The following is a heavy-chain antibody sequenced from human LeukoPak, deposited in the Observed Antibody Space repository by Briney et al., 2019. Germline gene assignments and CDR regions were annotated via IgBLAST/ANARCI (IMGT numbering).Heavy chain of an antibody. Sequence: GGSLRLSCATSGFTFTTFWMHWVRQAPGKGLEWVSAINWNGGSTGYADSVKGRFTISRDNAKNSLYLQMNSLRAEDTAVYYCAGGYCSSTSCSTRGGWFDPWGQGTLVTVSS. V-gene: IGHV3-20*04. CDR3: AGGYCSSTSCSTRGGWFDP. D-gene: IGHD2-2*03. J-gene: IGHJ5*02. CDR1: GFTFTTFW. CDR2: INWNGGST.